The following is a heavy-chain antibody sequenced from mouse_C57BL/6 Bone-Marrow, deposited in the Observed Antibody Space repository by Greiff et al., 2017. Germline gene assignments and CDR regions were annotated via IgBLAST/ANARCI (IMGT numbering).Heavy chain of an antibody. Sequence: QVQLQQPGAELVKPGPSVKLSCTASGYTFPSYWWHWVKQRPGQGLEWIGRINPPNSDTNYTQKFKGKATLTVDKPSSTAYIQLSSLTSEDAAVYYCAILYNWTDCDFDVWGTGTTVTVSS. J-gene: IGHJ1*03. CDR2: INPPNSDT. CDR3: AILYNWTDCDFDV. CDR1: GYTFPSYW. V-gene: IGHV1-74*01. D-gene: IGHD1-3*01.